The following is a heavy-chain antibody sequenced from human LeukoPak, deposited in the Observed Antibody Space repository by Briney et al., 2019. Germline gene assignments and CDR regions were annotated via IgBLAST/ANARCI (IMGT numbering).Heavy chain of an antibody. D-gene: IGHD3-9*01. V-gene: IGHV1-18*01. Sequence: ASVKVSCKASGYTFTSYGISWVRQAPGQGLERMGWISAYNGNTNYAQKLQGRVTTTTDTSTSTAYMELRSLRSDDTAVYYCARENYDILTGYYYFDYWGQGTLVTVSS. CDR1: GYTFTSYG. CDR3: ARENYDILTGYYYFDY. CDR2: ISAYNGNT. J-gene: IGHJ4*02.